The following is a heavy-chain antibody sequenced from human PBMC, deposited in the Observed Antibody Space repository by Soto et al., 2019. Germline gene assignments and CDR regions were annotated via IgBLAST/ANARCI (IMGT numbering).Heavy chain of an antibody. D-gene: IGHD2-2*01. CDR2: IKSKTDGGTT. CDR3: TTAHIVVVPAAPN. J-gene: IGHJ4*02. CDR1: GFTFSNAW. Sequence: GGSLRLSCAASGFTFSNAWMSWVRQAPGKGLEWVGRIKSKTDGGTTDYAAPVKGRFTISRDDSKNTLYLQMNSLKTEDTAVYYCTTAHIVVVPAAPNWGQGTLVTVSS. V-gene: IGHV3-15*01.